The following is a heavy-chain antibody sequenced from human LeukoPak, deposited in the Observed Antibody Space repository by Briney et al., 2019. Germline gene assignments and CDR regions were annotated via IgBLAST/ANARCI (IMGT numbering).Heavy chain of an antibody. J-gene: IGHJ4*02. D-gene: IGHD2-2*01. CDR1: GFTFDDYG. CDR3: AKGVVPAAMMGDY. V-gene: IGHV3-23*01. Sequence: PGGSLRLSCAASGFTFDDYGMSWVRQAPGKGLEWGSAISGSGGSTYYADSVKGRFTISRDNSKNTLYLQMNSLRAEDTAVYYCAKGVVPAAMMGDYWGQGTLVTVSS. CDR2: ISGSGGST.